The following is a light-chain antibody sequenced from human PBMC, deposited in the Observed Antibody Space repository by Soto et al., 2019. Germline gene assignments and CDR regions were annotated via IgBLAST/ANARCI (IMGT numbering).Light chain of an antibody. J-gene: IGKJ1*01. Sequence: EIVLTPSPGTLSLSPVERATLSCRASQSVSSNYLAWYQQKPGQAPRLLIYGASTRATGIPDRFSGSGSGTDFTLTISRLEPEDFAVYYCHQRQSWPRTFGQGTKVDIK. V-gene: IGKV3-20*01. CDR2: GAS. CDR3: HQRQSWPRT. CDR1: QSVSSNY.